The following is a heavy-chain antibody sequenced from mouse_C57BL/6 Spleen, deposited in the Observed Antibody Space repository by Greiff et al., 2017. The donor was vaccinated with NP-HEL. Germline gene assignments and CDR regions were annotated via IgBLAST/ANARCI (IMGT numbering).Heavy chain of an antibody. Sequence: EVKLMESGPELVKPGASVKIPCKASGYTFTDYNMDWVKQSHGKSLEWIGDINPNNGGTIYNQKFKGKATLTVDKSSSTAYMELRSLTSEDTAVYYCARGEYYGSSPYFDYWGQGTTLTVSS. CDR3: ARGEYYGSSPYFDY. J-gene: IGHJ2*01. V-gene: IGHV1-18*01. CDR2: INPNNGGT. D-gene: IGHD1-1*01. CDR1: GYTFTDYN.